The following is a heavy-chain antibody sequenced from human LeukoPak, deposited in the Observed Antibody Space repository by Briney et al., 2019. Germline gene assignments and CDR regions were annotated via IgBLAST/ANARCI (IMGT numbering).Heavy chain of an antibody. CDR2: IYPGDSDT. V-gene: IGHV5-51*01. J-gene: IGHJ6*02. D-gene: IGHD3-10*01. CDR1: GYSFTSYW. Sequence: GESLKISCKGSGYSFTSYWIGWVRQMPGKGLKWMGIIYPGDSDTRYSPSFQGQVTISADKSISTAYLQWSSLKASDTAMYYCARHPLVRGVDYGMDVWGQGTTVTVSS. CDR3: ARHPLVRGVDYGMDV.